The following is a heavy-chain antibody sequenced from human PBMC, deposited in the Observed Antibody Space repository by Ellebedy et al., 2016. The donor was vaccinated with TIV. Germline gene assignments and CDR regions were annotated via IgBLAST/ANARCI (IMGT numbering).Heavy chain of an antibody. CDR3: ARDRGGYTRSYYYGMDV. Sequence: GGSLRLSCAVSGLTFSNYDMHWVRQAPGQGLEWVAIISFDGRNKYYADSVKGRFTISRDNSKNTLYLQMNSLRAEDTAVYYCARDRGGYTRSYYYGMDVWGQGTTVTVSS. J-gene: IGHJ6*02. CDR1: GLTFSNYD. CDR2: ISFDGRNK. V-gene: IGHV3-30*03. D-gene: IGHD1-26*01.